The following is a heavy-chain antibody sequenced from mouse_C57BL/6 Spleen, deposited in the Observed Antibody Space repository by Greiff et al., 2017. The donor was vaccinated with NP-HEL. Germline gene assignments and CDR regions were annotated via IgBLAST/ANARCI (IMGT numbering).Heavy chain of an antibody. CDR1: GYTSTNYW. V-gene: IGHV1-63*01. Sequence: QVQLQQSGAELVRPGTSVKMSCKASGYTSTNYWIGWAKQRPGHGLEWIGDIYPGGGYTNYNEKFKGKATLTADKSSSTAYMQFSSLTSEDSAIYYCARGGLGYYFDYWGQGTTLTVSS. CDR2: IYPGGGYT. CDR3: ARGGLGYYFDY. J-gene: IGHJ2*01. D-gene: IGHD4-1*01.